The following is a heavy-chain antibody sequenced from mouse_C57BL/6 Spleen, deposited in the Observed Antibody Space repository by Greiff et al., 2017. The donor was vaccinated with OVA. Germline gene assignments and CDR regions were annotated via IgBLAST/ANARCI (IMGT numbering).Heavy chain of an antibody. CDR2: IYPGNSDT. CDR1: GYTFTSYW. CDR3: TRCGTLDWYFDV. V-gene: IGHV1-5*01. D-gene: IGHD1-1*02. J-gene: IGHJ1*03. Sequence: VQLQQSGPVLARPGASVKMSCKTSGYTFTSYWMNWVKQRPGQGLEWIGAIYPGNSDTSYNQKFKGKATLTAVTSASTAYMELSSLTNEDSAVDYCTRCGTLDWYFDVWGTGTTVTVSS.